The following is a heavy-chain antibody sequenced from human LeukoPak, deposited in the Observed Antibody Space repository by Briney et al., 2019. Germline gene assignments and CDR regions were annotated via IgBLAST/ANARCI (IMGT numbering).Heavy chain of an antibody. CDR3: ARSIVVVTAIFDAFDI. Sequence: GGSLRLSCAASGFTFSDYYMSWIRQAPGKGLEWVSYISSSGSTIYYADSVKGRFTISRDNAKNSLYLQMNSLRAEDTAVYYCARSIVVVTAIFDAFDIWGQGTMVTVSS. J-gene: IGHJ3*02. CDR1: GFTFSDYY. CDR2: ISSSGSTI. V-gene: IGHV3-11*01. D-gene: IGHD2-21*02.